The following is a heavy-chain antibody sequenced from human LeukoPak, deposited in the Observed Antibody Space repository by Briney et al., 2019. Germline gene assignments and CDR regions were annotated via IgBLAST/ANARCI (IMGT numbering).Heavy chain of an antibody. CDR2: IYPADSDI. J-gene: IGHJ5*02. CDR1: GYSINNYW. D-gene: IGHD2-15*01. V-gene: IGHV5-51*01. Sequence: GESLKISCKGSGYSINNYWIGWVRQMPGKGLEWMGIIYPADSDIRYSPSFQGQVTISADKSISTVYLQWSSLKASDTAMYYCARQEYCSGGSCYTWFAPWGQGTLVTVSS. CDR3: ARQEYCSGGSCYTWFAP.